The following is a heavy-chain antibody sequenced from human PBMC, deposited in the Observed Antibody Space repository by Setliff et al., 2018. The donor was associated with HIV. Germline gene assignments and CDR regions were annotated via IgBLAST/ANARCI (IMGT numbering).Heavy chain of an antibody. J-gene: IGHJ3*02. CDR3: ARATKTPYSSSWSIPGAFDI. CDR1: GFTFSSYA. V-gene: IGHV3-30*14. D-gene: IGHD6-13*01. Sequence: QPGGSLRLSCAASGFTFSSYAMHWVRQAPGKGLEWVALISYDGTNKYYADSVKGRFTLSRDNSKNTLYLQMNSLRPEDTAVYYCARATKTPYSSSWSIPGAFDIWGQGTMVTVSS. CDR2: ISYDGTNK.